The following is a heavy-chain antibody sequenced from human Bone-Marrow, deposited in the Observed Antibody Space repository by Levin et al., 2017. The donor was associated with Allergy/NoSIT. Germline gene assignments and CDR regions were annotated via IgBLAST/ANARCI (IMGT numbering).Heavy chain of an antibody. CDR2: IDWDEDK. V-gene: IGHV2-70*12. Sequence: VSGPTLVKPTQTLTLSCDFSGFSLRTTGMCVSWIRQSPGRAPEWLAVIDWDEDKYYSTSLKTRLTISKDTSEDQVVLKLGNMDPADTATYFCVRSLNWYFDYWGRGIQVTVSS. D-gene: IGHD3-3*01. J-gene: IGHJ4*02. CDR1: GFSLRTTGMC. CDR3: VRSLNWYFDY.